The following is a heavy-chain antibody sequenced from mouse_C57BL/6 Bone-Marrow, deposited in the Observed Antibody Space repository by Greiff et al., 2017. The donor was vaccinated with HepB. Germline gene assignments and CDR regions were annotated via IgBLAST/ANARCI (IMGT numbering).Heavy chain of an antibody. CDR3: ARAVYRSYVWFAY. D-gene: IGHD1-1*01. V-gene: IGHV2-2*01. Sequence: VKLMESGPGLVQPSQSLSITCTVSGFSLTSYGVHWVRKSPGKGLEWLGVIWSGGSTDYNAAFISRLSISKDNSKSQVFFKMNSLQADDTAIYYCARAVYRSYVWFAYWGQGTLVTVSA. J-gene: IGHJ3*01. CDR1: GFSLTSYG. CDR2: IWSGGST.